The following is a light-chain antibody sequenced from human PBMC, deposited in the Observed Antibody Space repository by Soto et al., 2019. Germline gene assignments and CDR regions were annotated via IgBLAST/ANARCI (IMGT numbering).Light chain of an antibody. CDR2: AAS. V-gene: IGKV1-9*01. J-gene: IGKJ1*01. Sequence: DIQLTQSPSFLSPSLGESVTLTCRASQVISTSFAWYQVKPGTAPKLLIYAASTSESGVPSRFSGSGSGTEFTLTISSLQPDDFATYYCQQYDSYRTFGQGTKVDIK. CDR1: QVISTS. CDR3: QQYDSYRT.